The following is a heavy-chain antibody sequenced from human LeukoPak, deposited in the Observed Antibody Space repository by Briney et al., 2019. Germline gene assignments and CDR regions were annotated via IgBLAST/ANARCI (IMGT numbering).Heavy chain of an antibody. V-gene: IGHV4-59*08. J-gene: IGHJ3*02. D-gene: IGHD3-10*01. CDR1: GGSIRSYY. CDR3: ASRSGSFSDALDI. Sequence: PETLSLTCTVSGGSIRSYYWGWIRQPPGKGLEWIGYIHYSESTKYNPSLKSRVTMSVDTSKNQFSLKLSSVTAADTAVYYCASRSGSFSDALDIWGQGTLVTVSS. CDR2: IHYSEST.